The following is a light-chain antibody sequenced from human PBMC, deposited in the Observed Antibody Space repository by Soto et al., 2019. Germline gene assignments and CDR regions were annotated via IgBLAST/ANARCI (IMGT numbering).Light chain of an antibody. J-gene: IGKJ3*01. CDR1: ETISSGY. CDR2: AAS. Sequence: VLTQSPDTLSLYPGERATLSCRASETISSGYLAWYQQRPGQAPRLLIYAASRRAAGIPDRFTGRGSGTDFTLTINTLEPEDFAVYYCQQYATSAILTFGPGTKVDIK. CDR3: QQYATSAILT. V-gene: IGKV3-20*01.